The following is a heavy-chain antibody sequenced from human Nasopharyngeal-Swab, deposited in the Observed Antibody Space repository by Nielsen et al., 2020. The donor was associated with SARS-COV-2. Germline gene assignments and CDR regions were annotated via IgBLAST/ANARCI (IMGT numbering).Heavy chain of an antibody. CDR1: GFTFSRHW. V-gene: IGHV3-74*01. J-gene: IGHJ6*03. CDR2: IKGDGSDK. CDR3: AKLQHSSSWSGYYYYMDV. Sequence: GESLKISCAASGFTFSRHWMHWVRQAPGKGLAWVSRIKGDGSDKRYADSVRGRFTISRDKSKNTLYLQMNSLRADDTAVYYCAKLQHSSSWSGYYYYMDVWGKGTTVTVSS. D-gene: IGHD6-13*01.